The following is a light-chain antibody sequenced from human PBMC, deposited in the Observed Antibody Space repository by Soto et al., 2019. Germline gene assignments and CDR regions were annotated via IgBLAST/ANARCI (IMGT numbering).Light chain of an antibody. CDR1: QSVSSN. V-gene: IGKV3-15*01. J-gene: IGKJ1*01. CDR2: VAS. Sequence: EIVMTQSPATLSVSPGERATLSCRASQSVSSNLAWYQQKPGQAPRLLIYVASTSATGIPARFSGSGSGTEFTLTISSLQSEDFAVYYCQHYNNWPRTFGQGTKVEIK. CDR3: QHYNNWPRT.